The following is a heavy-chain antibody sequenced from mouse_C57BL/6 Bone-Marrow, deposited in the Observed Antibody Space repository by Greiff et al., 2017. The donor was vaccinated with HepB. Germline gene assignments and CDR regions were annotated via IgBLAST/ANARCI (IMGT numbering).Heavy chain of an antibody. V-gene: IGHV1-69*01. Sequence: QVQLKESGAELVMPGASVKLSCKASGYTFTSYWMHWVKQRPGQGLEWIGEIDPSDSYTNYNQKFKGKSTLTVDKSSSTAYMQLSSLTSEDSAVYYCARVHRGFAYWGQGTLVTVSA. J-gene: IGHJ3*01. CDR1: GYTFTSYW. CDR2: IDPSDSYT. CDR3: ARVHRGFAY.